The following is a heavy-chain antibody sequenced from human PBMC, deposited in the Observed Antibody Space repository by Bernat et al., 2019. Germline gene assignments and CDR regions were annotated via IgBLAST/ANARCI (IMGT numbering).Heavy chain of an antibody. V-gene: IGHV1-3*01. D-gene: IGHD2-8*01. CDR3: ARSACTNGACRAWHFDL. CDR1: GYTFTSYA. Sequence: QVQLVQSGAEVKKPGASVKVSCKASGYTFTSYAMHWVRQAPGQRLEWTGWINAGNGNTKYSQSFQDRVTITRDTSASTAFMDLSSLISEDTAVYYCARSACTNGACRAWHFDLWGRGTLVTVSS. CDR2: INAGNGNT. J-gene: IGHJ2*01.